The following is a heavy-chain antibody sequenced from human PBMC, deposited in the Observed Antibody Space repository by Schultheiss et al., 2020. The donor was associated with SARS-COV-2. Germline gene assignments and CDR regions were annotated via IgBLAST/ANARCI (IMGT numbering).Heavy chain of an antibody. Sequence: SETLSLTCAVYGGSFSGYYWSWIRQPPGKGLEWIGYIYYSGSTNYNPSLRSRVTISVDTSKNQFSLKLSSVTAADTAVYYCARELSSSWWYFDYWGQGTLVTVSS. CDR3: ARELSSSWWYFDY. J-gene: IGHJ4*02. CDR2: IYYSGST. CDR1: GGSFSGYY. D-gene: IGHD6-6*01. V-gene: IGHV4-59*01.